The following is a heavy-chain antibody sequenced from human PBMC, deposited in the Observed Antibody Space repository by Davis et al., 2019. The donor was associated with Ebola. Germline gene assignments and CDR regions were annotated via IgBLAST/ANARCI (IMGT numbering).Heavy chain of an antibody. CDR2: INHSGST. Sequence: SQTLSLTYAVYGGSFSGYYWSWIRQHPGKGLEWIGEINHSGSTNYNPSLKSRVTISVDTSKNQFSLKLSSVTAADTAVYYCARGRYSGYDYYYWGQGTLVTVSS. CDR1: GGSFSGYY. V-gene: IGHV4-34*01. J-gene: IGHJ4*02. D-gene: IGHD5-12*01. CDR3: ARGRYSGYDYYY.